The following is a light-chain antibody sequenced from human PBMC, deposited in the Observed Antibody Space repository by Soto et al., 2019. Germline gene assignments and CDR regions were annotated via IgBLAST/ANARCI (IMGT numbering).Light chain of an antibody. CDR1: PSNIGIQY. V-gene: IGLV1-51*01. J-gene: IGLJ3*02. CDR2: DYY. Sequence: QSVLTQPPSVSAAPGQKVTISCSGIPSNIGIQYVSWYQRLPGIAPKLLIYDYYKRPSGIPDRFFGSKSGTSATLGITGLQIADEADYYCGTWDRILRVWVFGGGTKRTVL. CDR3: GTWDRILRVWV.